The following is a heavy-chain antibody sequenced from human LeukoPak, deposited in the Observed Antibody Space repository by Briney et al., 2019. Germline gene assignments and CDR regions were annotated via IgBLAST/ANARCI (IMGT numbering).Heavy chain of an antibody. CDR3: VRGGYDILTGDAFDI. CDR1: GYTFITSG. D-gene: IGHD3-9*01. Sequence: ASVKVSCKASGYTFITSGITWVRQAPGHGLKWMGWISPFNGKTRFAEEFQDRLTMTTDTPTRTAYMVLRSLRSDDTAVYYCVRGGYDILTGDAFDIWGQGTMVTVSS. CDR2: ISPFNGKT. V-gene: IGHV1-18*01. J-gene: IGHJ3*02.